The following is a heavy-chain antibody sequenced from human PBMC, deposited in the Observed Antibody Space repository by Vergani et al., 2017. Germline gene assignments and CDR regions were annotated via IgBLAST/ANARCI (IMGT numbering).Heavy chain of an antibody. CDR3: ARRSYDTTPYLQGGYDC. Sequence: EVQLLESGGGLVQPGGSLRLTCAASEFTFSNYAMTLVRQAPGKGLEWVSAISARYPSTYYADSVKGRFTISRDNSKNMLYLQMNSLRAEDTAVYYCARRSYDTTPYLQGGYDCWGQGTLVSVSS. J-gene: IGHJ4*02. V-gene: IGHV3-23*01. D-gene: IGHD3-22*01. CDR2: ISARYPST. CDR1: EFTFSNYA.